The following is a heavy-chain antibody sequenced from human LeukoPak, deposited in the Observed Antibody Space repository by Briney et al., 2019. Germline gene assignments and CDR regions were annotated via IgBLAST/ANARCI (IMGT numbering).Heavy chain of an antibody. CDR2: INTNSGGT. CDR1: GYTFIGYY. Sequence: ASVKDSCKASGYTFIGYYIHWVRQAPGQGLEWMGCINTNSGGTNYAQKFQGRVTMTRDTSISTAYMELSGLRSDDTAVFYCARDGLQDDAFDIWGQGTMVTVSS. V-gene: IGHV1-2*02. CDR3: ARDGLQDDAFDI. J-gene: IGHJ3*02. D-gene: IGHD3/OR15-3a*01.